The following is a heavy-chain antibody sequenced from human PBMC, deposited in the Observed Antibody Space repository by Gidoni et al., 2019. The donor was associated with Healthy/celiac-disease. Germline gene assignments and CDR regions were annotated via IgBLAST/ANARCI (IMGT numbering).Heavy chain of an antibody. Sequence: QVQLVQSGAEVKKPGASVKVSCKASGYTFTGYDMHWVRQAPGQGLEWMGRINPNSGGTNYAQKFQGRVTMTRDTSISTAYMELSRLRSDDTAVYYCARSPGSINWNDEDYWGQGTLVTVSS. CDR1: GYTFTGYD. CDR3: ARSPGSINWNDEDY. CDR2: INPNSGGT. V-gene: IGHV1-2*06. D-gene: IGHD1-1*01. J-gene: IGHJ4*02.